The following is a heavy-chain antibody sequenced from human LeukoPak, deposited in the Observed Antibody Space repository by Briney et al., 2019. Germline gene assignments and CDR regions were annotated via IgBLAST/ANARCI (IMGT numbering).Heavy chain of an antibody. D-gene: IGHD6-19*01. CDR1: GFTFSSYS. V-gene: IGHV3-21*01. CDR3: ARDFYSSGCNGD. Sequence: GGSLRLSCAASGFTFSSYSMNWVRQAPGKGLEWVSSISSSSSYIYYADSVKGRFTISRDNAKNSLYLQMNSVRAEDTAVYYCARDFYSSGCNGDWGQGTLVTVSS. CDR2: ISSSSSYI. J-gene: IGHJ4*02.